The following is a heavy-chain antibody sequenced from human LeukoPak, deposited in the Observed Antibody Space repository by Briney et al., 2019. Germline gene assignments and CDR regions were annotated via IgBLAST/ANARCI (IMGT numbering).Heavy chain of an antibody. CDR2: ISAYNGNT. V-gene: IGHV1-18*01. J-gene: IGHJ4*02. CDR3: ARTLPYYYDSSGYYSFDY. Sequence: ASVKVSCKASGYTFTSYGINWVRQAPGQGLEWMGWISAYNGNTNYAQKLQGRVTMTEDTSTGTAYMELRSLRSDDTAVYYCARTLPYYYDSSGYYSFDYWGQGTLVTVSS. CDR1: GYTFTSYG. D-gene: IGHD3-22*01.